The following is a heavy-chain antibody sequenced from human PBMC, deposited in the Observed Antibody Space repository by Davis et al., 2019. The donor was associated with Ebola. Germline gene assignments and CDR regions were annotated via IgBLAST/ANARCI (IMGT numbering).Heavy chain of an antibody. CDR3: ARHKGNYYYYYGMDV. V-gene: IGHV4-59*08. Sequence: PSETLSLTCTVSGGSISSYYWSWIRQPPGKGLEWIGYIYYSGSTNYNPSLKSRVTISVDTSKNQFSLKLSSVTAADTAVYYCARHKGNYYYYYGMDVWGQGTTVTVSS. CDR1: GGSISSYY. CDR2: IYYSGST. J-gene: IGHJ6*02.